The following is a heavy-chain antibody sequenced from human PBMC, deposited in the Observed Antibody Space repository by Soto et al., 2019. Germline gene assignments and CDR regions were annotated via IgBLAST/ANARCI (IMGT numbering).Heavy chain of an antibody. V-gene: IGHV3-15*07. CDR2: IKSKTDGGTT. Sequence: GGSLRLSCAASGFTFSNAWMNWVRQAPGKGLEWVGRIKSKTDGGTTDYAAPVKGRFTISRDDSKNTLYLQMNSLKTEDTAVYYCTTALSSYYYYGMDVWGQGTTVTVSS. J-gene: IGHJ6*02. CDR3: TTALSSYYYYGMDV. CDR1: GFTFSNAW.